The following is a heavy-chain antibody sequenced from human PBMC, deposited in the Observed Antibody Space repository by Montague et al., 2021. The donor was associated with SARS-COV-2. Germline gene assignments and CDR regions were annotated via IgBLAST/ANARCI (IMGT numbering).Heavy chain of an antibody. J-gene: IGHJ4*02. V-gene: IGHV4-59*08. CDR1: GGSISGYY. D-gene: IGHD6-19*01. CDR3: ARGLEGYSSGWYWDY. Sequence: SETLSLTCTVSGGSISGYYWSWIRQPPGKGLEWIGYIYYSGSTNYNPSLKSRVTISVDTSKNQFSLKLSSVTAADTAVYYCARGLEGYSSGWYWDYWGQRTLVTVSS. CDR2: IYYSGST.